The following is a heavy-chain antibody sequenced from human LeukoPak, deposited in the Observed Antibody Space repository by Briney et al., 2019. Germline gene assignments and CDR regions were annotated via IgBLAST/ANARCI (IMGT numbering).Heavy chain of an antibody. CDR2: IYPGASDT. CDR3: ARLLTGYNSGWFPFDY. Sequence: GESLKISCKGSGYSFTSYWIGWVRQMHGKGLEWMGIIYPGASDTRYSPSFQGQVTISADKSISTAYLQWSSLKASDTAMYYCARLLTGYNSGWFPFDYWGQGTLVTVSS. J-gene: IGHJ4*02. CDR1: GYSFTSYW. V-gene: IGHV5-51*01. D-gene: IGHD6-19*01.